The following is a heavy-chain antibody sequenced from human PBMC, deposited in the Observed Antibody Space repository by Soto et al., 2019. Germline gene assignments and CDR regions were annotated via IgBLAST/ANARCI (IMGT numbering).Heavy chain of an antibody. CDR2: INHSGST. CDR3: ASSRYSRRFDY. D-gene: IGHD6-13*01. CDR1: GGSFSGYY. J-gene: IGHJ4*02. Sequence: PSETLSLTCAVYGGSFSGYYWSWIRQPPGKGLEWIGEINHSGSTNYNPSLKSRVTISVDTSKNQLSLKLSSVTAADTAVYYCASSRYSRRFDYWGQGTLVTVSS. V-gene: IGHV4-34*01.